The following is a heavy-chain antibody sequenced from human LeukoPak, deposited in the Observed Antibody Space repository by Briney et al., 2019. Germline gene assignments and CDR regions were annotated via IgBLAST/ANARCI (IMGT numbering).Heavy chain of an antibody. CDR3: ARDGGSGSSYGMDV. V-gene: IGHV3-66*01. CDR1: GFTVDSKY. D-gene: IGHD3-10*01. J-gene: IGHJ6*02. CDR2: IYTGGST. Sequence: GVSLRLSCAASGFTVDSKYMSWVRQAPGKGLEWVSLIYTGGSTYYADSVRGRFTISRDNSKNTLYLQMNSLRAEDTAVYYCARDGGSGSSYGMDVWGQGTTVTVSS.